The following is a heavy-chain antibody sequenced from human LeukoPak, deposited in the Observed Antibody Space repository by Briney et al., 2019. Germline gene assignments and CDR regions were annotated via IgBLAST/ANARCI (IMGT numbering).Heavy chain of an antibody. D-gene: IGHD1-26*01. Sequence: GRSLRLSCAASGFTFDDYAMNWVRQAPGKGLEWVSYISSSGSTIYYADSVKGRFTISRDNAKNSLYLQMNSLRAEDTAVYYCARDPYSGSYGNYYYYFVDVWGKGTTVTISS. V-gene: IGHV3-48*03. J-gene: IGHJ6*03. CDR3: ARDPYSGSYGNYYYYFVDV. CDR2: ISSSGSTI. CDR1: GFTFDDYA.